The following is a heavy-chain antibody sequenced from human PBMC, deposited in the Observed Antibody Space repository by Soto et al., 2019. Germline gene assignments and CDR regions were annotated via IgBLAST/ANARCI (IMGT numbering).Heavy chain of an antibody. CDR1: GFTFSSYA. Sequence: GGSLRLSCAASGFTFSSYAMTWVRQAPGKGLEWVSDISNSGGSTYYADSVKGRFTISRDNSKNTLYLQMNSLRAEDTAVYYCAKPRQRTVNYMDFWGKGITVTVSS. D-gene: IGHD2-21*02. CDR2: ISNSGGST. CDR3: AKPRQRTVNYMDF. J-gene: IGHJ6*03. V-gene: IGHV3-23*01.